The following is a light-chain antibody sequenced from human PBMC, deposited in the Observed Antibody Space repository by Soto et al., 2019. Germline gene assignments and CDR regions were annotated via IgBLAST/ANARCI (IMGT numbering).Light chain of an antibody. V-gene: IGKV4-1*01. J-gene: IGKJ1*01. CDR1: QSVLYSSNNKNY. CDR2: WAS. CDR3: QQYYSTPRT. Sequence: DIVMTQSPASLAVSLGERATINCKSSQSVLYSSNNKNYLAWYQQKPGQPPKLLIYWASTRESGVPDRFSGSGSGTDYTLTISSLQAEDVAVYYCQQYYSTPRTFGQGTTGDIK.